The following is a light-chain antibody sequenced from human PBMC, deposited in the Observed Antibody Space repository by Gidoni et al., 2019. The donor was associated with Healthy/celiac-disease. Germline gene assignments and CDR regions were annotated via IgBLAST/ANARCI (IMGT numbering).Light chain of an antibody. CDR1: QGISSY. CDR3: QQLNSYPRT. V-gene: IGKV1-9*01. CDR2: AAS. J-gene: IGKJ4*01. Sequence: IKMTQSPSSLSASVGDRVTITCRASQGISSYLAWYQQKPGKAPKLLTYAASTLQSGVPSRFSGSGSGTDFTLTISSLQPEDFATYYCQQLNSYPRTFGGGTKVEIK.